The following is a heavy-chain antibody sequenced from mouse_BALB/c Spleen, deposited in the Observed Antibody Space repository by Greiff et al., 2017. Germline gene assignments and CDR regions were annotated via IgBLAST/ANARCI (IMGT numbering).Heavy chain of an antibody. V-gene: IGHV1-4*01. CDR3: ARRRYRYDAMDY. CDR2: INPSSGYT. D-gene: IGHD2-14*01. Sequence: QVQLQQSGADLARPGASVKMSCKASGYTFTSYTMHWVNQRPGQGLEWIGYINPSSGYTNYNQKFKDKATLTADISSSTAYMQLSSLTSEDSAVYYCARRRYRYDAMDYWGQGTSVTVSS. CDR1: GYTFTSYT. J-gene: IGHJ4*01.